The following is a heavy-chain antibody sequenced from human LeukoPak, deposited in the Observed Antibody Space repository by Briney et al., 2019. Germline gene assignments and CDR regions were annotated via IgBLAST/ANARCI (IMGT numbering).Heavy chain of an antibody. D-gene: IGHD3-22*01. J-gene: IGHJ6*03. Sequence: PSETLSLTCAVYGGSFSGYYWSWIRQPPGKGLEWVGEINHSGSTNYNTSLKSRVTISVTTSKNQFSPKLSSVTAADTAVYYCARGRGYYDSSGYYSLNYYYYYMDVWGKGTTVTVSS. CDR3: ARGRGYYDSSGYYSLNYYYYYMDV. CDR1: GGSFSGYY. CDR2: INHSGST. V-gene: IGHV4-34*01.